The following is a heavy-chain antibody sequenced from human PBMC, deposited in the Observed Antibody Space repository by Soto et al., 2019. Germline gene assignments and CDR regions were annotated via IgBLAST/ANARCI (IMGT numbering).Heavy chain of an antibody. Sequence: PGGSLRLSCAASGFTFSSYGMHWVRQAPGKGLEWVAVISYDGSNKYYADSVKGRFTISRDNSKNTLYLQMNSLRAEDTAVYYCAKQLELEAIAVAGTFCLDYWGQGTLVTVSS. CDR2: ISYDGSNK. CDR1: GFTFSSYG. D-gene: IGHD6-19*01. CDR3: AKQLELEAIAVAGTFCLDY. J-gene: IGHJ4*02. V-gene: IGHV3-30*18.